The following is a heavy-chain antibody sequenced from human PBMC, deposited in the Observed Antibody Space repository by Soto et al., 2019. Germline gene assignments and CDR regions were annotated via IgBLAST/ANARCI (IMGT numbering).Heavy chain of an antibody. J-gene: IGHJ6*02. CDR3: ARDGSIGAAGQPQWYYYYYGMDV. Sequence: ASVKVASKTSGYPFTSYYMHWARHAPGQGLEWMGIINPSGGSTSYAQKFQGRVTMTRDTSTSTVYMELSSLRSEDTAVYYCARDGSIGAAGQPQWYYYYYGMDVWG. CDR2: INPSGGST. D-gene: IGHD6-13*01. V-gene: IGHV1-46*01. CDR1: GYPFTSYY.